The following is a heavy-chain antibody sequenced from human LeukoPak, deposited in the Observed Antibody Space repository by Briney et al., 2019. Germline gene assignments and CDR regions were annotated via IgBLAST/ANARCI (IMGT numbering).Heavy chain of an antibody. CDR2: MKQDGSQK. CDR1: GFTLSSYA. Sequence: GGSLRLSCAASGFTLSSYAMSWVRQAPGKGLEWVANMKQDGSQKYYVDSVKGRFTISRDNVQNSLYLQMNSLRAEDTAVYYCARGDYFASGSYSDSWGQGILVTVSS. D-gene: IGHD3-10*01. J-gene: IGHJ4*02. CDR3: ARGDYFASGSYSDS. V-gene: IGHV3-7*01.